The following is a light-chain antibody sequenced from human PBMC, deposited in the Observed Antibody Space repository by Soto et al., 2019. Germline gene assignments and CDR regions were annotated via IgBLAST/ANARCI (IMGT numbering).Light chain of an antibody. CDR3: AAWDDSLNGVV. J-gene: IGLJ2*01. CDR1: SSNIGSNT. V-gene: IGLV1-44*01. CDR2: SNN. Sequence: QAVVTQPPSASGTPGQRVTISCSGSSSNIGSNTVIWYQQLPGTAPKLLIYSNNQRPSGVPDRFSGSKSGTSASLAISGLQSEDEADYYCAAWDDSLNGVVFGGGTKVTVL.